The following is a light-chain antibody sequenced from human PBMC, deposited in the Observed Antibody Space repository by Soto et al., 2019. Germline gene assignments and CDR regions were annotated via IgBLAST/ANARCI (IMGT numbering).Light chain of an antibody. CDR1: SSNIGSNY. CDR3: AALADSLSGVV. CDR2: RNN. J-gene: IGLJ2*01. Sequence: QSVLTQPPSASGTPGQRVTISCSGSSSNIGSNYVYWYQQLPGTAPKLLIYRNNQRPSGVPDRFSGSKSGTSASLAISGLRSEDEAEYYCAALADSLSGVVFGGGTKVTVL. V-gene: IGLV1-47*01.